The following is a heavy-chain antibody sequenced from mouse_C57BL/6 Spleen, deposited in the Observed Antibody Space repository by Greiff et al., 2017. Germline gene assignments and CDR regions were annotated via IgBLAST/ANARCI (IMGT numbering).Heavy chain of an antibody. CDR2: INPNNGGT. J-gene: IGHJ4*01. D-gene: IGHD3-2*02. CDR1: GYTFTDYY. CDR3: AIGYGVYAIDY. Sequence: EVQLQQSGPELVKPGASVKISCKASGYTFTDYYMNWVKQSHGKSLEWIGDINPNNGGTSYNQKFKGKATLTVDKSSSTAYMELRSLTSEDSAVYYCAIGYGVYAIDYWGQGTSVTVSS. V-gene: IGHV1-26*01.